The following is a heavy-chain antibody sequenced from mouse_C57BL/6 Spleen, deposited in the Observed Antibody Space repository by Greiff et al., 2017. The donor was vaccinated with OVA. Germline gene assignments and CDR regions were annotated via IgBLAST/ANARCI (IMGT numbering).Heavy chain of an antibody. V-gene: IGHV1-64*01. D-gene: IGHD1-1*02. CDR1: GYTFTSYW. J-gene: IGHJ2*01. CDR2: IHPNSGST. Sequence: QVQLQQPGAELVKPGASVKLSCKASGYTFTSYWMHWVKQRPGQGLEWIGMIHPNSGSTNYNEKFTSKATLTVDKSSSTAYMQLSSLTSEDSAVYYCATRGSAFDYWGQGTTLTVSS. CDR3: ATRGSAFDY.